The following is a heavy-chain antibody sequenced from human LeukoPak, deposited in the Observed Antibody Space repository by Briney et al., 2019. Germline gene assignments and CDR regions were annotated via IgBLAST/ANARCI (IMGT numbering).Heavy chain of an antibody. CDR2: IYYSGST. D-gene: IGHD2-15*01. V-gene: IGHV4-30-4*08. CDR3: ARAPLSRISNWFDP. CDR1: GGSISSGDYY. J-gene: IGHJ5*02. Sequence: PSETLSLTCTVSGGSISSGDYYWSWIRQPPGKGLEWIGYIYYSGSTYYNPSLKSRVTISVDTSKNQFSLKLSSVTAADTAVYYCARAPLSRISNWFDPWGQGTLVTASS.